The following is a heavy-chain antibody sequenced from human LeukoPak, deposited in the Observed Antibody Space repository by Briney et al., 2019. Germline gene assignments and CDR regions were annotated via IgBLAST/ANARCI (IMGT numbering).Heavy chain of an antibody. J-gene: IGHJ3*02. D-gene: IGHD2-8*01. CDR3: AKGRRQWWTFDVLDM. Sequence: PGGSLRLSPVAPGCSFTVSSLCSGRQAPGKGLEWISYISASGITIYYADSVKGRFTISRDKSEITLYLQMNSLRPEYTAVNHCAKGRRQWWTFDVLDMWGQGTVVTVSS. CDR2: ISASGITI. V-gene: IGHV3-48*01. CDR1: GCSFTVSS.